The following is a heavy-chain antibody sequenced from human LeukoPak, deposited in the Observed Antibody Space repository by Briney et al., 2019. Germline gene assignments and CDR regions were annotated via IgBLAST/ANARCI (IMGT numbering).Heavy chain of an antibody. CDR3: ARQGAGGRAFDI. CDR1: GGSISSGGYY. J-gene: IGHJ3*02. D-gene: IGHD1-26*01. CDR2: VYYSGST. V-gene: IGHV4-31*03. Sequence: SETLSLTCTVSGGSISSGGYYWSWIRQHPGKGLEWIGYVYYSGSTYYNPSLKSRVTISVDTSKNQFSLKLSSVTAADTALYYCARQGAGGRAFDIWGQGTMVTVSS.